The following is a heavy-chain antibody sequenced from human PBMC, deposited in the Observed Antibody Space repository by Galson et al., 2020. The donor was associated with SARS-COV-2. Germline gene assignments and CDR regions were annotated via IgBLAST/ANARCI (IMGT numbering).Heavy chain of an antibody. CDR1: GGSFSSAYY. Sequence: SETLSLTCTVSGGSFSSAYYWGWIRQHPGKGLEWVSHVSYSGNTFYTPSLKTRITISLDTSKNHLSLRLRSVTAADTAVYYCARVEAYKFDILTGGELVYFDSWGQGTLVSVSS. D-gene: IGHD3-9*01. CDR3: ARVEAYKFDILTGGELVYFDS. V-gene: IGHV4-31*03. J-gene: IGHJ4*02. CDR2: VSYSGNT.